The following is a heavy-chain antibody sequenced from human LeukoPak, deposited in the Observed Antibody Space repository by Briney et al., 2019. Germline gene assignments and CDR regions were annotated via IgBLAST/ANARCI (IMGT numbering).Heavy chain of an antibody. D-gene: IGHD6-19*01. J-gene: IGHJ4*02. CDR3: ARGDRAVAESDY. CDR1: GYTFTSYG. CDR2: ISAYNGNT. V-gene: IGHV1-18*01. Sequence: ASGKVSCKASGYTFTSYGISWVRQAPGQGLEWMGWISAYNGNTNYAQKLQGRVTMTTDTSTSTAYMELRSLRSDDPAVHYCARGDRAVAESDYWGQGTLVTVSS.